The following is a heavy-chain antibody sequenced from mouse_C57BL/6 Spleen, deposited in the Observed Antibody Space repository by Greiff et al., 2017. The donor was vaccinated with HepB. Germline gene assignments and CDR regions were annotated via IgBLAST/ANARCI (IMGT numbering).Heavy chain of an antibody. CDR1: GYTFTSYW. J-gene: IGHJ1*03. CDR3: ARREYSNYEYFDV. V-gene: IGHV1-52*01. Sequence: VQLQQSGAELVRPGSSVKLSCKASGYTFTSYWMHWVKQRPIQGLEWIGNIDPSDSETHYNQKFKDKATLTVDKSSSTAYMQLSSLTSEDSAVYYCARREYSNYEYFDVWGTGTTVTVSS. D-gene: IGHD2-5*01. CDR2: IDPSDSET.